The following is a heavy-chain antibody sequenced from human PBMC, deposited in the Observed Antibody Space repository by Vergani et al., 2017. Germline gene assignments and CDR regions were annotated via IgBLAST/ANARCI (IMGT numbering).Heavy chain of an antibody. CDR3: ASGSWFGELLPLPFDY. CDR1: VGSFSGYY. V-gene: IGHV4-34*01. D-gene: IGHD3-10*01. CDR2: INHSGST. Sequence: QVQLQQWGPGLLKPSETLSLTCAVYVGSFSGYYWSWIRQPPGKGLEWIGEINHSGSTNYNPSLKSRVTISVDTSKNQFSLKLSSVTAADTAVYYCASGSWFGELLPLPFDYWGQGTLVTVSS. J-gene: IGHJ4*02.